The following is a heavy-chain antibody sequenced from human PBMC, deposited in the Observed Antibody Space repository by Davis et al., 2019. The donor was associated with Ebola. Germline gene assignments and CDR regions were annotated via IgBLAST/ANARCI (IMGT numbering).Heavy chain of an antibody. CDR3: ARYHDYGEYMSA. Sequence: GESLKISCAASGFTFSSYGMHWVRQAPGKGLEWVAFIRYDGSNKYYADSVKGRFTISRDNSKNTLYLQMNSLRGEDTGVYYCARYHDYGEYMSAWGQGTLVTVSS. V-gene: IGHV3-30*02. CDR2: IRYDGSNK. CDR1: GFTFSSYG. D-gene: IGHD4-17*01. J-gene: IGHJ5*02.